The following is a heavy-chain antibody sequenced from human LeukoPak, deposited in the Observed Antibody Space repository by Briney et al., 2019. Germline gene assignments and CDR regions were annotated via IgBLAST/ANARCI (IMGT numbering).Heavy chain of an antibody. Sequence: GGSLRLSCAASGFTFSSYSMNWVRQAPGKGLEWVSFISSSSSYIYYADSVKGRFTISRDNAKNSLYLQMNSLKTEDTAVYYCTREWLLTYYYYMDVWGKGTTVTVSS. J-gene: IGHJ6*03. D-gene: IGHD3-22*01. CDR2: ISSSSSYI. V-gene: IGHV3-21*04. CDR1: GFTFSSYS. CDR3: TREWLLTYYYYMDV.